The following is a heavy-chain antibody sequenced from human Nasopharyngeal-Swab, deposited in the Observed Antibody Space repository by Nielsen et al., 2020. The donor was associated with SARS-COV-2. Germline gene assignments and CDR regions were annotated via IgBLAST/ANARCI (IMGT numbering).Heavy chain of an antibody. V-gene: IGHV1-69*01. D-gene: IGHD3-22*01. CDR2: FIPIFGTA. CDR3: ARGPSSGYYLYAFDI. J-gene: IGHJ3*02. Sequence: VRQMPGKGLEWMGGFIPIFGTANYAQKFQGRVTITADESTSTAYMELSSLRSEDTAVYYCARGPSSGYYLYAFDIWGQGTMVTVSS.